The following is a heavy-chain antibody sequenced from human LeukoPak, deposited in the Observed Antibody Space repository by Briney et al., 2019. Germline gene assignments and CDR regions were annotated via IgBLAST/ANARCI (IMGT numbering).Heavy chain of an antibody. V-gene: IGHV4-34*01. J-gene: IGHJ5*02. CDR2: INHSGST. CDR1: GGSFSGYY. D-gene: IGHD3-22*01. Sequence: SETLSLTCAVYGGSFSGYYWSWIRQPPGKGLEWIGEINHSGSTNYNPSLKSRVTISVDTSKNQFSLKLSSVTAADTAVYYCAPWDYDSGGYPRSWFDPWGQGTLVTVSS. CDR3: APWDYDSGGYPRSWFDP.